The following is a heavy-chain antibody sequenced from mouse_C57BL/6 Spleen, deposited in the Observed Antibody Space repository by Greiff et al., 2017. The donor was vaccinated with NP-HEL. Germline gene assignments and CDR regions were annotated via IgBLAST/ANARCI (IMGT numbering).Heavy chain of an antibody. CDR3: ASSTTVVGYWYFDV. Sequence: QVQLQQPGAELVKPGASVKMSCKASGYTFTSYWITWVKQRPGQGLEWFGDIYPGSGSTNYNEKFKSKATLTVDTSSSTAYMQLSSLTSEDSAVYYCASSTTVVGYWYFDVWGTGTTVTVSS. CDR2: IYPGSGST. J-gene: IGHJ1*03. CDR1: GYTFTSYW. D-gene: IGHD1-1*01. V-gene: IGHV1-55*01.